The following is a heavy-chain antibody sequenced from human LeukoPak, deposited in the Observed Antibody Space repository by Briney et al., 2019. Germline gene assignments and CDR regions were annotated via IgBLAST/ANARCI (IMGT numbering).Heavy chain of an antibody. CDR1: GFIFTDYG. D-gene: IGHD2-2*01. CDR2: ISWDGGST. CDR3: AKDIAHCSSTSCYPDY. V-gene: IGHV3-43D*04. Sequence: GGSLRLSCAASGFIFTDYGMHWVRQAPGKGLEWVSLISWDGGSTYYADSVKGRFTISRDNSKNSLYLQMNSLRAEDTALYYCAKDIAHCSSTSCYPDYWGQGTLVTVSS. J-gene: IGHJ4*02.